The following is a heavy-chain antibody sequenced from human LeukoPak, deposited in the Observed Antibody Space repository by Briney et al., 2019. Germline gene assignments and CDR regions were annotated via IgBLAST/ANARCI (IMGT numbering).Heavy chain of an antibody. CDR2: FDPENGET. J-gene: IGHJ4*02. D-gene: IGHD3-22*01. Sequence: ASVKVSCKVSGYTLTELSMHWVPQAPGKGLEWMGSFDPENGETLYAQEFQGRVTLTEDTSADTAYMELISLRSEDTALYYCTRSAVVLPYYFDYWGQGTLVTVSS. CDR3: TRSAVVLPYYFDY. CDR1: GYTLTELS. V-gene: IGHV1-24*01.